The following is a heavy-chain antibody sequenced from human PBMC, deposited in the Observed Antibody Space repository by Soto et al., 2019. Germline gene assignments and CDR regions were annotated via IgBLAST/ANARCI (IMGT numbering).Heavy chain of an antibody. D-gene: IGHD1-26*01. J-gene: IGHJ4*02. V-gene: IGHV3-15*07. CDR2: IKSKTDGGTT. CDR1: GFTFSNAW. Sequence: GGSLRLSCAASGFTFSNAWMNWVRQAPGKGLEWVGRIKSKTDGGTTDYAAPVKGRFTISRDDSKNTLYLQMNSLKTEDTAVYYCTTSTSPNYSGSYYYWGQGTLVTVSS. CDR3: TTSTSPNYSGSYYY.